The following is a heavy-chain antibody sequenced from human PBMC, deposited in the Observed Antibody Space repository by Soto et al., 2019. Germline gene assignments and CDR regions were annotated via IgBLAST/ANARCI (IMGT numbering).Heavy chain of an antibody. D-gene: IGHD4-4*01. CDR1: GGTFSSYA. J-gene: IGHJ6*02. V-gene: IGHV1-69*06. CDR2: IIPIFGTA. CDR3: GSHSNYDDYYYGMDV. Sequence: ASVKVSCKASGGTFSSYAIGWVRQAPGQGLEWMGGIIPIFGTANYAQKFQGRVTITADKSTSTAYMELSSLRSEDTAVYYCGSHSNYDDYYYGMDVWGQGTTVTVSS.